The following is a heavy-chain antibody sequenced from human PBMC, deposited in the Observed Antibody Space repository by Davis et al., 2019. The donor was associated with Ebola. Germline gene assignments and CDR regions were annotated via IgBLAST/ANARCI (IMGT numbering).Heavy chain of an antibody. V-gene: IGHV3-11*06. CDR1: GFTFSDYY. D-gene: IGHD1-26*01. J-gene: IGHJ4*02. CDR3: ARDIVGATVADY. Sequence: GEFLKISCAASGFTFSDYYMSWIRQAPGKGLEWVSYISSSSSYTNYADSVKGRFTISRDNAKNSLYLQMNSLRAEDTAVYYCARDIVGATVADYWGQGTLVTVSS. CDR2: ISSSSSYT.